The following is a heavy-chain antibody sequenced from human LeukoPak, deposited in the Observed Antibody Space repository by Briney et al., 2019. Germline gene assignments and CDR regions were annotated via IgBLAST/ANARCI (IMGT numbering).Heavy chain of an antibody. Sequence: GGSLRLSCAASGLTFDDYAMYWVRQAPGKGLEWVSGISWNSGSIGYADSVKGRFTISRDNAEKSLYLQMNSLTTEDTALYYCARSYSSSSPAFDYWGQGTLVTVSS. CDR1: GLTFDDYA. V-gene: IGHV3-9*01. CDR2: ISWNSGSI. D-gene: IGHD6-6*01. CDR3: ARSYSSSSPAFDY. J-gene: IGHJ4*02.